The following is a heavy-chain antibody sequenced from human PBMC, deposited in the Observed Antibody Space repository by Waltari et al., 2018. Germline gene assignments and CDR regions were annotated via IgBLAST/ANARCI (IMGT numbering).Heavy chain of an antibody. Sequence: EVQLVESGGGLVQPGGSLRLSCAASGFTFNPYWMKWIRQAPGKGLEWVANINPDGSQKFYVDSVKDRFTVSRDNAQNSLYLQMNNLRAEDTAVYYCTTLARGESGDYWGQGTLVTVSS. V-gene: IGHV3-7*01. CDR1: GFTFNPYW. D-gene: IGHD3-10*01. CDR3: TTLARGESGDY. J-gene: IGHJ4*02. CDR2: INPDGSQK.